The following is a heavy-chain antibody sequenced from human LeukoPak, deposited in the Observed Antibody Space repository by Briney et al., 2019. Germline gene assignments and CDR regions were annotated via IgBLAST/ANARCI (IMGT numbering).Heavy chain of an antibody. CDR2: IYYSGST. J-gene: IGHJ6*02. Sequence: SETLSLTCTVSGGSISSYYWSWIRQPPGKGLEWIGYIYYSGSTNYNPSLKSRVTISVDTSKNQFSLKLSSVTAADTAVYYCARGIDKWQLLGYYYYYGMDVWGQGTTVTVSS. D-gene: IGHD2-15*01. CDR3: ARGIDKWQLLGYYYYYGMDV. CDR1: GGSISSYY. V-gene: IGHV4-59*01.